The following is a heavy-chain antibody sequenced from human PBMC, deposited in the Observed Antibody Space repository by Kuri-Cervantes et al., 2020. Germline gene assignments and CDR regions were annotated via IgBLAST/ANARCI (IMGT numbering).Heavy chain of an antibody. D-gene: IGHD5-18*01. CDR2: INHSGST. V-gene: IGHV4-39*07. CDR1: GGSISSSSYY. CDR3: ARAYSYGSYYFDY. Sequence: GSLRLSCTVSGGSISSSSYYWGWIRQPPGKGLEWIGEINHSGSTNYNPSLKSRVTISVDTSKNQFSLKLSSVTAADTAVYYCARAYSYGSYYFDYWGQGTLVTVSS. J-gene: IGHJ4*02.